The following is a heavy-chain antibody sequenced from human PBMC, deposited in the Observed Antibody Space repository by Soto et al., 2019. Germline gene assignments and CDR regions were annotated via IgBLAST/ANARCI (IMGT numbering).Heavy chain of an antibody. V-gene: IGHV3-21*01. CDR2: ISSSSSYK. Sequence: EVQLVESGGGLVKPGGSLRLSCAASGFTFSSYSMNWVRQAPGKGLEWVSSISSSSSYKYYADSVKGRFTISRDNAKDSLYLQINSLRAEDTAVYYCARVVDYYDPYYYYGMDVWCQGTTVTVSS. D-gene: IGHD3-22*01. CDR1: GFTFSSYS. CDR3: ARVVDYYDPYYYYGMDV. J-gene: IGHJ6*02.